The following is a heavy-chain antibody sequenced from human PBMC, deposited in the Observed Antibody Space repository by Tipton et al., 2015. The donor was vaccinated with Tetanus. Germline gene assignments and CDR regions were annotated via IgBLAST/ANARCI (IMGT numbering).Heavy chain of an antibody. Sequence: TLSLTCTVSSASIADNTNYWGWIRQPPGKGLEWIGSIYESGDTYYIPSLKSRVTISVDTSTNQFSLTLNSMAAADTGVYYCARHQSGYFTPFDYWGQGKLVTVSS. CDR3: ARHQSGYFTPFDY. CDR2: IYESGDT. CDR1: SASIADNTNY. D-gene: IGHD3-3*01. J-gene: IGHJ4*02. V-gene: IGHV4-39*01.